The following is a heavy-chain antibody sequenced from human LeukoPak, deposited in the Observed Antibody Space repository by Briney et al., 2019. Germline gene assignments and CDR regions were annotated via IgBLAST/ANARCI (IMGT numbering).Heavy chain of an antibody. V-gene: IGHV3-21*04. Sequence: GGSLRLSCAASGFTFSSYSMNWVRQAPGKGLEWVSSISSSSYIYYADSVKGRFTISRDNSKNTLYLQMNSLRAEDTAVYYCAKDGRYCSGGSCYPRSWGQGTLVTVSS. CDR1: GFTFSSYS. CDR2: ISSSSYI. D-gene: IGHD2-15*01. J-gene: IGHJ4*02. CDR3: AKDGRYCSGGSCYPRS.